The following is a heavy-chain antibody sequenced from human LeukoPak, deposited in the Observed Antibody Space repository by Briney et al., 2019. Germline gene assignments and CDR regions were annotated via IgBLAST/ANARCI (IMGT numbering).Heavy chain of an antibody. CDR1: GGTFISYA. V-gene: IGHV1-69*13. D-gene: IGHD1-7*01. CDR2: IIPIFGTA. Sequence: SVTVSFTASGGTFISYAISRVRQAPGQGLEWMGGIIPIFGTANYAQKFQGRVTITADESTSTAYMELSSLRSEGTAVYYCARATGTKGNYYFDYWGQGTLVTVSS. CDR3: ARATGTKGNYYFDY. J-gene: IGHJ4*02.